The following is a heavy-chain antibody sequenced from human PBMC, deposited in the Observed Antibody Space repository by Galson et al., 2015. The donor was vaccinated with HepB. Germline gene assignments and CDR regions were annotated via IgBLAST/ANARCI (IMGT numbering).Heavy chain of an antibody. V-gene: IGHV1-24*01. CDR1: GNTLTELS. CDR2: FDPEDGEA. D-gene: IGHD3-16*01. J-gene: IGHJ4*02. Sequence: SVKVSCKVSGNTLTELSMHWVRQAPGKGLEWMGSFDPEDGEAIYAQHFQGRLTMTEDTSTDTAYMELSSLRSEDTAVYYCATDRRFTVTFGGVVVIPVFDDWGQGTLVTVSS. CDR3: ATDRRFTVTFGGVVVIPVFDD.